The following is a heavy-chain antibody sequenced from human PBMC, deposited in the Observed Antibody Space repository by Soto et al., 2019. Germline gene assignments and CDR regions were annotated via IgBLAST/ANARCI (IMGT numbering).Heavy chain of an antibody. D-gene: IGHD6-19*01. CDR1: GFTFSSYS. V-gene: IGHV3-21*01. CDR2: ISSSSSYI. J-gene: IGHJ3*02. CDR3: ARVKGPSSGWSRGGAFDI. Sequence: EVQLVESGGGLVKPGGSLRLSCAASGFTFSSYSMNWVRQAPGKGLEWVSSISSSSSYIYYADSVKGRFTISRDNAKNSLYLQMNSLRAEDTAVYYCARVKGPSSGWSRGGAFDIWGQGTMVTVSS.